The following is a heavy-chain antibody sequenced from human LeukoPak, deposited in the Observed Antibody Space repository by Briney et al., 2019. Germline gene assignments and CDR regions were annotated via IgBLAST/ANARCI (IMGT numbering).Heavy chain of an antibody. CDR3: ARKSRMWSNRFDP. Sequence: SETLSLTCTVSGVSISSANYYWSWIRQPPGKGLEWIGYINYSGSAFYNPSLESRIIISVDTSKNQISLKVTSVTAADSAVYYCARKSRMWSNRFDPWGQGTLVTVSS. CDR1: GVSISSANYY. V-gene: IGHV4-30-4*01. J-gene: IGHJ5*02. D-gene: IGHD2-21*01. CDR2: INYSGSA.